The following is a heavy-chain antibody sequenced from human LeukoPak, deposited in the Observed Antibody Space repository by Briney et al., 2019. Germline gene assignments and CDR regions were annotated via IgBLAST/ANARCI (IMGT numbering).Heavy chain of an antibody. Sequence: PGGSLRLSCAASGFTFSSYSMNWVRQAPGKGLEWVSSISSSSSYIYYADSVKGRFTISRDNAKNSLYLQMNSLRAEDTAVYYCARDRGPRTGSMVREAYDHWGQGTLVTVSS. CDR2: ISSSSSYI. CDR1: GFTFSSYS. V-gene: IGHV3-21*01. J-gene: IGHJ4*02. CDR3: ARDRGPRTGSMVREAYDH. D-gene: IGHD3-10*01.